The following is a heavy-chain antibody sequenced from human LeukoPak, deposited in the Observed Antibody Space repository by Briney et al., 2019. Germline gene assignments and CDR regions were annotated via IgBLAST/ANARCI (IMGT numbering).Heavy chain of an antibody. V-gene: IGHV4-34*01. Sequence: SETLSLTCAVYGGSFSGYYWCWIRQPPGKGLEWIGEINHSGSTNYNPSLKSRVTISVDTSKNQFSLKLSSVTAADTAVYYCARGLGTPFADWGQGTLVTVSS. CDR1: GGSFSGYY. J-gene: IGHJ4*02. D-gene: IGHD1-1*01. CDR2: INHSGST. CDR3: ARGLGTPFAD.